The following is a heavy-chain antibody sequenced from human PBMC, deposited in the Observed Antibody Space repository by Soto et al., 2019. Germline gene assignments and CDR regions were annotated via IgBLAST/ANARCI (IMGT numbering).Heavy chain of an antibody. CDR1: GGSISSGGYS. CDR2: IYYSGST. Sequence: TLSLTCAVSGGSISSGGYSWSWIRQPPGKGLEWIGYIYYSGSTYYNPSLKSRVTISVDTSKNQFSLKLSSVTAADTAVYYCARRGILTGYSPFDYWGQGTLVTVSS. CDR3: ARRGILTGYSPFDY. D-gene: IGHD3-9*01. V-gene: IGHV4-30-2*03. J-gene: IGHJ4*02.